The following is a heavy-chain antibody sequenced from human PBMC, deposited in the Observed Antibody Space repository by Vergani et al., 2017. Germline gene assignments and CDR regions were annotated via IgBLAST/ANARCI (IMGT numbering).Heavy chain of an antibody. V-gene: IGHV3-9*01. D-gene: IGHD3-10*01. CDR2: ISWDNSGI. CDR3: VRVPLIRRGSGNYGINNYHGMDV. CDR1: TLNFDDYA. J-gene: IGHJ6*02. Sequence: QLVESGGGLVQPGGSLRLSCAASTLNFDDYAMHWVRQFPGKGLEWVSGISWDNSGIVYVDSVRGRFTISRDNAKNSIYLQMNRLRAEDTAVYFCVRVPLIRRGSGNYGINNYHGMDVWGQGTTVIVSS.